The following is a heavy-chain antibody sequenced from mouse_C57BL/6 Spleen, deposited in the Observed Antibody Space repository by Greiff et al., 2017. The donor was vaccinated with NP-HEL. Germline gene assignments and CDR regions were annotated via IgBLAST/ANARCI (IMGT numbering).Heavy chain of an antibody. V-gene: IGHV1-82*01. CDR2: IYPGDGDT. CDR1: GYAFSSSW. Sequence: QVQLKQSGPELVKPGASVKISCKASGYAFSSSWMNWVKQRPGKGLEWIGRIYPGDGDTNYNGKFKGKATLTADKSSSTAYMQLSSLTSEDSAVYFCARRPSYYGSSSYAMDYWGQGTSVTVSS. D-gene: IGHD1-1*01. CDR3: ARRPSYYGSSSYAMDY. J-gene: IGHJ4*01.